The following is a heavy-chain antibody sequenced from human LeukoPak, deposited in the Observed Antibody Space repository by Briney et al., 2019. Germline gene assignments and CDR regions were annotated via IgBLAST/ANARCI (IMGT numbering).Heavy chain of an antibody. CDR1: DFTFSAYA. J-gene: IGHJ4*02. V-gene: IGHV3-23*01. CDR2: ISGSGDTT. D-gene: IGHD2-15*01. Sequence: GGSLRLSCAASDFTFSAYAMTWARQAPGKGLEWVSTISGSGDTTYYADSVKGRFTSSRDNSKNTLYLQINSLRAEDTALYYCAKETCSGAKCYSYEEYWGPGTQVNVSS. CDR3: AKETCSGAKCYSYEEY.